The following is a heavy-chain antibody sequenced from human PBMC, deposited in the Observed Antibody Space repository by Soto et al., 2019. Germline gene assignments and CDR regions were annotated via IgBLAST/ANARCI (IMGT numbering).Heavy chain of an antibody. CDR2: IYHSGST. Sequence: PSETLSLTCAVSGGSISSGGYSWSWIRQPPGKGLEWIGYIYHSGSTYYNPSLKSRITISVDRSKNQFSLKLSSVTAADTAVYYCARGDYGDYGPVGYYYGMDVWGQGTTVTVS. D-gene: IGHD4-17*01. J-gene: IGHJ6*02. CDR3: ARGDYGDYGPVGYYYGMDV. V-gene: IGHV4-30-2*01. CDR1: GGSISSGGYS.